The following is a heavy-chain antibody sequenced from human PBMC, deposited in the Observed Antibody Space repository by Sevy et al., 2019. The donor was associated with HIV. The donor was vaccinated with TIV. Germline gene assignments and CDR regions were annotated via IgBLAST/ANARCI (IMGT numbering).Heavy chain of an antibody. Sequence: GGSLRLSFAASGFTFRTYAFHWVRQTPGRGLEWIGLISSNGDNAFYANSVRGHFTISRDNSMNTLYLQMTSLTPDDTAVYYCARGPEWELTSFLSHWGQGTLVTVSS. CDR3: ARGPEWELTSFLSH. CDR1: GFTFRTYA. D-gene: IGHD1-26*01. CDR2: ISSNGDNA. V-gene: IGHV3-30-3*01. J-gene: IGHJ4*02.